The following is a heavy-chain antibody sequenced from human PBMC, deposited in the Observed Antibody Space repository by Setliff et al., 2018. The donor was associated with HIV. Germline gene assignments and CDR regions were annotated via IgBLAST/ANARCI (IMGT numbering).Heavy chain of an antibody. J-gene: IGHJ6*03. CDR2: ISYGSTYI. D-gene: IGHD3-16*01. Sequence: SCATSGFTVRTNYMDWFRQAPGKGLEWVSSISYGSTYIYQSDSVRGRFTISRDDAKKSLYLQMNSLGAEDTAVYYCARSGGIGNYHWDVWGKGTTVTVSS. CDR3: ARSGGIGNYHWDV. V-gene: IGHV3-21*01. CDR1: GFTVRTNY.